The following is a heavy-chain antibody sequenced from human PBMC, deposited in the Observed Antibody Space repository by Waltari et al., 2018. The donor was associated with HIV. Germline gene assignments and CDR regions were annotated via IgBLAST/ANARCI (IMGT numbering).Heavy chain of an antibody. CDR1: GFPFSSYG. CDR3: ARSLVGATYYFGY. J-gene: IGHJ4*02. V-gene: IGHV3-33*01. CDR2: IWYDGNNK. Sequence: QVLLVESGGGVVQPGRSLGLSCAASGFPFSSYGMHWVRQAPGKGLEWVAVIWYDGNNKYYTDSVKGRFTISRDNSKNTLYLQMNSLRAEDTAVYYCARSLVGATYYFGYWGQGTLVTVSS. D-gene: IGHD1-26*01.